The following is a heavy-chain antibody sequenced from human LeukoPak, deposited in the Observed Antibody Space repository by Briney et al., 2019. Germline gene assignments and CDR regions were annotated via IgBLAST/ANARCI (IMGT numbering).Heavy chain of an antibody. CDR1: GYTLTELS. CDR2: FDPEDGET. CDR3: ARGRPMLAAVPPSDY. V-gene: IGHV1-24*01. D-gene: IGHD6-13*01. J-gene: IGHJ4*02. Sequence: AASVKVSCKVSGYTLTELSKHWVRQAPGKGLEWMGGFDPEDGETIYAQKFQGRVTMTEDTSTDTAYMELSSLRSEDTAVYYCARGRPMLAAVPPSDYWGQGTLVTVSS.